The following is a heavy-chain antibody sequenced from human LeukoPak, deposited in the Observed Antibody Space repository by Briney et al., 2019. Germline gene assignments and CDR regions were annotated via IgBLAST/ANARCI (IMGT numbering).Heavy chain of an antibody. CDR2: LDPHSGNT. CDR1: GYTFTNYD. Sequence: ASVKVSCKASGYTFTNYDINWVRQATGQGLEWMGWLDPHSGNTGYAQKFQGRVTMTRNTSISTAYMELSSLRSDDTAVYYCARRIISDYWGQGSLVTVSS. CDR3: ARRIISDY. V-gene: IGHV1-8*01. J-gene: IGHJ4*02. D-gene: IGHD3-10*01.